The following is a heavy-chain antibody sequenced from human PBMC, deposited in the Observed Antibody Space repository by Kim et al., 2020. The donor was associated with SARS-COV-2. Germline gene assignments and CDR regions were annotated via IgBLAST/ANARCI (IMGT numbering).Heavy chain of an antibody. Sequence: YYADSVNDRFTITRENSKNTLYLHMNSLRAEDTAVYYCAKDFSRQGFDYWGQGTLVTVSS. V-gene: IGHV3-30*02. J-gene: IGHJ4*02. CDR3: AKDFSRQGFDY.